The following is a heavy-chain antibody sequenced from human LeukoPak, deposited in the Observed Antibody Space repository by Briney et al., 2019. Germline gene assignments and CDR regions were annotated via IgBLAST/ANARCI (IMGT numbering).Heavy chain of an antibody. CDR2: IYYSGST. D-gene: IGHD6-13*01. Sequence: PSETLSLTCTVSGGSISSYYWSWIRPPPGKGLEWIGYIYYSGSTNYNPSLKSRVTISVDTSKNQFSLKLSSVTAADTAVYYCARMKRIAAAGLDYWGQGTLVTVSS. CDR1: GGSISSYY. V-gene: IGHV4-59*01. J-gene: IGHJ4*02. CDR3: ARMKRIAAAGLDY.